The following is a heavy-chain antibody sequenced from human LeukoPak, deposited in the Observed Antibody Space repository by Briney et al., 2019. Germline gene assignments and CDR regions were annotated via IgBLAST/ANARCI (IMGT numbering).Heavy chain of an antibody. Sequence: ASVKVSCKASGYTFTSYDINWVRQATGQGLEWMGWVNPNSGNTGYAQKFQGRVTMTRNTSISTAYMELSSLRSEDTAVYYCARFWGYSLNWFDPWGQGTLVTVSS. CDR3: ARFWGYSLNWFDP. V-gene: IGHV1-8*01. CDR2: VNPNSGNT. J-gene: IGHJ5*02. CDR1: GYTFTSYD. D-gene: IGHD5-18*01.